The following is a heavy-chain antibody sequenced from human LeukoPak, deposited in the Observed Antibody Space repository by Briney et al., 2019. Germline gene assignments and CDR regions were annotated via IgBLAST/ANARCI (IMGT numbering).Heavy chain of an antibody. D-gene: IGHD1-26*01. CDR2: INHSGST. J-gene: IGHJ4*02. Sequence: PSETLSLTCAVYGGSFSGYYWSWIRQPPGKGLEWIGEINHSGSTNYNPSLKSRVTMSVDTSQNQFSLKLSSVTAADTAVYYCARATWELLTAFDYWGQGTLVTVSS. CDR1: GGSFSGYY. V-gene: IGHV4-34*01. CDR3: ARATWELLTAFDY.